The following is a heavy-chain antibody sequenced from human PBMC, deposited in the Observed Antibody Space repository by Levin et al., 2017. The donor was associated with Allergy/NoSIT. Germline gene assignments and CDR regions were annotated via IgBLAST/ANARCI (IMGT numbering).Heavy chain of an antibody. Sequence: GGSLRLSCAASGFTFSSYAMSWVRQAPGKGLEWVSAISGSGGSTYYADSVKGRFTISRDNSKNTLYLQMNSLRAEDTAVYYCAKGGFKDIVVVVAATYFDYWGQGTLVTVSS. CDR1: GFTFSSYA. V-gene: IGHV3-23*01. D-gene: IGHD2-15*01. J-gene: IGHJ4*02. CDR2: ISGSGGST. CDR3: AKGGFKDIVVVVAATYFDY.